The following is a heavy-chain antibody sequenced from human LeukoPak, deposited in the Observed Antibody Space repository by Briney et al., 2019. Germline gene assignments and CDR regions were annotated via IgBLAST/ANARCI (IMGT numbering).Heavy chain of an antibody. CDR3: ARGRYSGSYYNWFDP. D-gene: IGHD1-26*01. V-gene: IGHV3-23*01. J-gene: IGHJ5*02. Sequence: GGSLRLSCAASGFTFSSYAMSWVRQAPGKELEWVSAISGSGGSTYYADSVKGRFTISRDTSKNTLYLQMNSLRAEDTAVYYCARGRYSGSYYNWFDPWGQGTLVTVSS. CDR1: GFTFSSYA. CDR2: ISGSGGST.